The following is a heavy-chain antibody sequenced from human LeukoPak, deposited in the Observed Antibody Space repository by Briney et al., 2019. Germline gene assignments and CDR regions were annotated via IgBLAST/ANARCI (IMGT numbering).Heavy chain of an antibody. Sequence: ASVKVSCMASGYTFTSYGISWVRQAPGHGLEGMGWMNPNSGNTGYAQKFQGRVTMTRNTSISTAYMELSSLRSEDTAVYYCARALGGYSYGYDAFDIWGQGTMVTVSS. V-gene: IGHV1-8*02. CDR1: GYTFTSYG. J-gene: IGHJ3*02. CDR3: ARALGGYSYGYDAFDI. CDR2: MNPNSGNT. D-gene: IGHD5-18*01.